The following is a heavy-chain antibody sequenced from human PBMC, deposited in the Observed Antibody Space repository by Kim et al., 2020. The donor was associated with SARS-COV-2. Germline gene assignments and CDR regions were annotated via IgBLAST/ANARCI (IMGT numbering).Heavy chain of an antibody. Sequence: PAIKSRVTISTDTSTTPSSLRLSSVTAADTAVYYCARLRSGVGWFDPWGQGTLVTVSS. V-gene: IGHV4-39*02. J-gene: IGHJ5*02. D-gene: IGHD5-12*01. CDR3: ARLRSGVGWFDP.